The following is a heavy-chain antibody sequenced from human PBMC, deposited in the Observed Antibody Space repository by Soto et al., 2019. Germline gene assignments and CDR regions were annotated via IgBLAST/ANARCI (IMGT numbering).Heavy chain of an antibody. CDR1: GGSISSGGYY. CDR2: IYYSGST. D-gene: IGHD3-22*01. Sequence: QVQLQESGPGLVKPSQTLSLTCTVSGGSISSGGYYWSWIRQHPGKGLEWIGYIYYSGSTYYNPSLKSRVTIXXDXSXXQFSLKLSSVTAADTAVYYCAITSYDSSGYYYLDYWGQGTLVTVSS. CDR3: AITSYDSSGYYYLDY. J-gene: IGHJ4*02. V-gene: IGHV4-31*03.